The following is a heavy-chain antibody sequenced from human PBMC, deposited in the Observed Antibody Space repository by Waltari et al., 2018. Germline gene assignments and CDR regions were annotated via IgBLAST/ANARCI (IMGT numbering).Heavy chain of an antibody. D-gene: IGHD6-6*01. CDR2: VDTEDGET. J-gene: IGHJ4*02. Sequence: EVQLVQSGAEVKKPGATVKISCKVSGYTFTDYYMHWVQQAPGKGLEWMGLVDTEDGETIYAEKFQGRAPITADTATDTAYRELSSLRSEDTAVYYCATGHSSSSGGDYWGQGTLVTVSS. CDR1: GYTFTDYY. CDR3: ATGHSSSSGGDY. V-gene: IGHV1-69-2*01.